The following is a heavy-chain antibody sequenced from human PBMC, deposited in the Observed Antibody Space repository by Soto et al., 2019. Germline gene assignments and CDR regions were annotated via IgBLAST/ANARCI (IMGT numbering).Heavy chain of an antibody. CDR2: ISYDGSNE. CDR3: ARFFVHTSPNDAMDV. V-gene: IGHV3-30-3*01. Sequence: PGASLRLTCSASGFTVSIYSLHWVRQAPGKGLDWVAAISYDGSNEYYADSVRGRFTISRDNSKTTLYLQVTSLRPEDTAVYYFARFFVHTSPNDAMDVWGQGTTVTVSS. J-gene: IGHJ6*02. D-gene: IGHD1-1*01. CDR1: GFTVSIYS.